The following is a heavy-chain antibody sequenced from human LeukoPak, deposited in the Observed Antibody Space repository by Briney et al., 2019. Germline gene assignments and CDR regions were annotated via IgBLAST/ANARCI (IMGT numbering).Heavy chain of an antibody. CDR1: GGTFSSFT. Sequence: SVRVSCKACGGTFSSFTIGWMRQAPGQGLEWMGGIIPDFGTTYNGQKFQGRLTVTADESTDTAYMNLRGLTSEDTAVYYCARDRGDYFDYWGQGTPVTVSS. CDR2: IIPDFGTT. J-gene: IGHJ4*02. CDR3: ARDRGDYFDY. D-gene: IGHD3-10*01. V-gene: IGHV1-69*01.